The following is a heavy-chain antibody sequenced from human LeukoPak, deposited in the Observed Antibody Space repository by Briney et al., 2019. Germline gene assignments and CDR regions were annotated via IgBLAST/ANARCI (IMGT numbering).Heavy chain of an antibody. CDR3: ARDVGVVVVAATLAY. Sequence: GGSLRLSRAASGFTFSSYGMHWVRQAPGKGLEWVAVIWYDGSNKYYADSVKGRFTISRDNSKNTLYLQMNSLRAEDTAVYYCARDVGVVVVAATLAYWGQRTVVTVSS. D-gene: IGHD2-15*01. V-gene: IGHV3-33*01. J-gene: IGHJ4*02. CDR2: IWYDGSNK. CDR1: GFTFSSYG.